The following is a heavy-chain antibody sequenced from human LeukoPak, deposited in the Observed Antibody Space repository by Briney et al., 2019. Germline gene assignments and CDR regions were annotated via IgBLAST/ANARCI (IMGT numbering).Heavy chain of an antibody. J-gene: IGHJ4*02. CDR3: VRDRGSYRPIDY. CDR1: GLTFSSYT. CDR2: ISSSGTYI. D-gene: IGHD1-26*01. V-gene: IGHV3-21*01. Sequence: PGGSLRLFCAASGLTFSSYTMKWARQATGKGLEWVSSISSSGTYIYYRDSVKGRFTISRDNAENSLYLKMNSLRVEDTAIYYCVRDRGSYRPIDYWGQGTLVTVSS.